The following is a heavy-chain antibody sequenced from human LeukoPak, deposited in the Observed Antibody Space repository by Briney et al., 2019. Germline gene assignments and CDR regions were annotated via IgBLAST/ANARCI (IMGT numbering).Heavy chain of an antibody. CDR2: IYYSGST. CDR1: GGSISSYY. V-gene: IGHV4-59*08. Sequence: ASETLTLTCTVSGGSISSYYWSWIRQPPGKGLEWIGYIYYSGSTNYNPSLKSRVTISVDTSKNQFSLKLSSVTAADTAVYYCGGSSYYYYGMDVWGQGTTVTVSS. CDR3: GGSSYYYYGMDV. D-gene: IGHD6-13*01. J-gene: IGHJ6*02.